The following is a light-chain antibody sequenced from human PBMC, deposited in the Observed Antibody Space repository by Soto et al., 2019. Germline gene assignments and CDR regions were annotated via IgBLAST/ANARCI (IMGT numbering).Light chain of an antibody. Sequence: EVVLTQCPASLYLSRGERATLSCRASQSVSSSYLACYQQKHGQAPMRLIYGASGWATGRADRFSGSGCRADFTLTISRLEPGGFGVYYCRQYGSIPGTFGQGTKV. CDR1: QSVSSSY. J-gene: IGKJ1*01. CDR2: GAS. CDR3: RQYGSIPGT. V-gene: IGKV3-20*01.